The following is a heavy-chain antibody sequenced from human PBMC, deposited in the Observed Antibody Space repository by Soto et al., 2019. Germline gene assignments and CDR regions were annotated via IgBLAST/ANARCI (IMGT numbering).Heavy chain of an antibody. V-gene: IGHV3-33*01. Sequence: QVQLVESGGGVVQPGRSLRLSCAASGFTFSSYGMHWVRQAPGKGLEWVAVIWYDGSNKYYADSVKGRFTISRDNSKNTLYLQMNSLRAEDTAVYYCARDGPGIAAAGTGYYYYYGMDVWGQGTTVTVSS. J-gene: IGHJ6*02. CDR3: ARDGPGIAAAGTGYYYYYGMDV. CDR1: GFTFSSYG. CDR2: IWYDGSNK. D-gene: IGHD6-13*01.